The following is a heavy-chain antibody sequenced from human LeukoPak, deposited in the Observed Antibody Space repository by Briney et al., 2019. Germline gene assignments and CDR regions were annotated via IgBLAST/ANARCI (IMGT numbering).Heavy chain of an antibody. CDR2: ISAYDGNT. CDR1: GYTFTSYG. V-gene: IGHV1-18*01. D-gene: IGHD4-11*01. J-gene: IGHJ4*02. Sequence: ASVKVSCTASGYTFTSYGVSWVRQSPGQGLEWMGWISAYDGNTNYAQKLQGRVTITADESTSTDYMELSSLRSEDTAVYYCASSYAGDYSLNGDYYFDYWGQGTLVTVSS. CDR3: ASSYAGDYSLNGDYYFDY.